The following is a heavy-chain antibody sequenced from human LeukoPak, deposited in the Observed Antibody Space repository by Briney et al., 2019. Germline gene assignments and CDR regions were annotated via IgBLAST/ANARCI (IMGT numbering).Heavy chain of an antibody. D-gene: IGHD3-22*01. Sequence: GGSLRLSCAASGFTFSSYAMSWVRQAPGKGLEWVSSISSSSSYIYYADSVKGRFTISRDNAKNSLYLQMNSLRAEDTAVYYCARGRDDSLADYWGQGTLVTVSS. CDR1: GFTFSSYA. V-gene: IGHV3-21*01. CDR3: ARGRDDSLADY. CDR2: ISSSSSYI. J-gene: IGHJ4*02.